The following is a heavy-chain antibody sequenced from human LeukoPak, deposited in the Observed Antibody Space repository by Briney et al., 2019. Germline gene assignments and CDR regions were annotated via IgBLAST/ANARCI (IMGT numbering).Heavy chain of an antibody. Sequence: SETLSLTCSVSGGPIKAYYWSWIRQPPGKGLEWIGNVYHSGSTNYNTSLESRATISVDTSKNQFSLKLSSVTPEDTAVYSCARRGYYASGAFDIWGQGTMVTVSS. D-gene: IGHD3-10*01. CDR1: GGPIKAYY. J-gene: IGHJ3*02. CDR3: ARRGYYASGAFDI. CDR2: VYHSGST. V-gene: IGHV4-59*08.